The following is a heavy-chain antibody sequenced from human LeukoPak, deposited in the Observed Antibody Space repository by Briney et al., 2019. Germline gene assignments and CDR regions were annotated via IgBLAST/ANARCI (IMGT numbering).Heavy chain of an antibody. CDR2: IYHSGST. V-gene: IGHV4-4*02. D-gene: IGHD3-10*01. CDR3: ARMDGSGSSHYDY. CDR1: GGSISSSNW. J-gene: IGHJ4*02. Sequence: PSETLSLTCAISGGSISSSNWWSWVRQPPGKGLEWIGEIYHSGSTNYNPSFKSRVTISVDKSKNQFSLKLSSVTAADTAVYYCARMDGSGSSHYDYWGQGTLVTVSS.